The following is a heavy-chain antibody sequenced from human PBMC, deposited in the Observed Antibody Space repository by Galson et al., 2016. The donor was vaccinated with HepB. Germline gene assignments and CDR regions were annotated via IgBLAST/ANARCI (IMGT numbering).Heavy chain of an antibody. Sequence: SVKVSCKASGYTFTSSDINWVRQATGQGLEWMGWMNPKSGNTGYAQKFQGRVTMTRDTSISTAYMELSSLRSEDTAVYYCAREIPRNQLWLRFGYFDSWGQGTLVTVSS. CDR3: AREIPRNQLWLRFGYFDS. CDR1: GYTFTSSD. D-gene: IGHD5-18*01. CDR2: MNPKSGNT. V-gene: IGHV1-8*01. J-gene: IGHJ4*02.